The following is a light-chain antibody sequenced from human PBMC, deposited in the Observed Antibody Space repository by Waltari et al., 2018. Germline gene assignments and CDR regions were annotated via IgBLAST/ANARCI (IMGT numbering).Light chain of an antibody. CDR1: SSDVGSYNR. CDR2: EVT. CDR3: SSYTIRSTWV. J-gene: IGLJ2*01. V-gene: IGLV2-18*02. Sequence: QSALTQPPSVSGSPGQSVTISCTGTSSDVGSYNRFSWYQQPPGTAPKLMIYEVTNRPSGVSVRFSGSKSGNTASLTISGRQADDEADYYCSSYTIRSTWVFGGGTRVTVL.